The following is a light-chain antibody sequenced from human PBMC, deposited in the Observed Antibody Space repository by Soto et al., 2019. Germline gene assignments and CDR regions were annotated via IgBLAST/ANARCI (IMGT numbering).Light chain of an antibody. J-gene: IGKJ3*01. CDR2: GAS. CDR3: QQYGSSPLFT. Sequence: EIVLTQSPGTLSLSPGERATLSCRASQSVSSSYLAWYQQKPGQAPRLLIYGASSRATGIPDRFSGSGSGTDFTLTISRLEPEDFAVYYGQQYGSSPLFTFGTGTKVDIK. V-gene: IGKV3-20*01. CDR1: QSVSSSY.